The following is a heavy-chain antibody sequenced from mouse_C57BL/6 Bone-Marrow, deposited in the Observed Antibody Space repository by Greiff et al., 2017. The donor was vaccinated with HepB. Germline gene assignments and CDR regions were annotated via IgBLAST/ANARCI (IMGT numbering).Heavy chain of an antibody. CDR2: ISYDGSN. Sequence: EVQRVESGPGLVKPSQSLSLTCSVTGYSITSGYYWNWIRQFPGNKLEWMGYISYDGSNNYNPSLKNRISITRDTSKNQFFLKLNSVTTEDTATYYCASYYGSSPAWFAYWGQGTLVTVSA. D-gene: IGHD1-1*01. J-gene: IGHJ3*01. CDR1: GYSITSGYY. CDR3: ASYYGSSPAWFAY. V-gene: IGHV3-6*01.